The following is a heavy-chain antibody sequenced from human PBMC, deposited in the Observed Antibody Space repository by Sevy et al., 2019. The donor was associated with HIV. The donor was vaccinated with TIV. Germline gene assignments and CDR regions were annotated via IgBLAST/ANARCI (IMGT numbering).Heavy chain of an antibody. V-gene: IGHV3-48*02. CDR3: ARDRGYCSGGSCTLNWFDP. CDR1: GFTFSSYS. Sequence: GGSVRLSCAASGFTFSSYSMNWVRQAPGKGLEWVSYISSSSSTIYYADSVKGRFTISRDNAKNSLYLQMNSLRYEDMAVYYCARDRGYCSGGSCTLNWFDPWGQGTLVTVSS. D-gene: IGHD2-15*01. CDR2: ISSSSSTI. J-gene: IGHJ5*02.